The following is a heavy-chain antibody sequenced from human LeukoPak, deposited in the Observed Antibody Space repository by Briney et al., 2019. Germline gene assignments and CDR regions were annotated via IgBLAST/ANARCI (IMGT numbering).Heavy chain of an antibody. CDR3: ARTPRGGYGSYYYMDV. Sequence: PSETLSLTCTVSGGSISSGSYYWSWIRQPAGKGLEWIGRIYTSGSTNYNPSLKSRVTISVDTSKNQFSLKLSSVTAADTAVYYCARTPRGGYGSYYYMDVWGKGTTVTISS. J-gene: IGHJ6*03. CDR2: IYTSGST. V-gene: IGHV4-61*02. CDR1: GGSISSGSYY. D-gene: IGHD5-12*01.